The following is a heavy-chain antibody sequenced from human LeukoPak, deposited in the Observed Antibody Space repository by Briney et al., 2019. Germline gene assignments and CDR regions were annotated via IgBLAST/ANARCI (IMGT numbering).Heavy chain of an antibody. V-gene: IGHV3-30-3*01. Sequence: GGSLRLSCAASGFTFSSYAMHWVRQAPGKGLEWVAVISYDGSNKYYADSVKGRFTISRDNSKNTLYLQMNSLRAEDTAVYYCASGYYGSGSYWDWGQGTLVTVSS. D-gene: IGHD3-10*01. CDR2: ISYDGSNK. CDR3: ASGYYGSGSYWD. J-gene: IGHJ4*02. CDR1: GFTFSSYA.